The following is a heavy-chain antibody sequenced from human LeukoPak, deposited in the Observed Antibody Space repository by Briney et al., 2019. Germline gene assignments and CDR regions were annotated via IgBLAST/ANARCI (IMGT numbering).Heavy chain of an antibody. J-gene: IGHJ4*02. CDR2: ISYDGSNK. Sequence: GRSLRLSCAASGFTFSRYGMHWVRQASGKGLEWVALISYDGSNKYCADSVKGRFTISRDNSKNTLYLQMNSLRPEDTAVYYCAKGDPYGSGSYPVDYWGQGTLVTVSS. CDR3: AKGDPYGSGSYPVDY. CDR1: GFTFSRYG. D-gene: IGHD3-10*01. V-gene: IGHV3-30*18.